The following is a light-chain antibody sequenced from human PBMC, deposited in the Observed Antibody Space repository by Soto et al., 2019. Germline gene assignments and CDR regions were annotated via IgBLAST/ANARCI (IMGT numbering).Light chain of an antibody. CDR1: QSISNH. J-gene: IGKJ1*01. CDR3: QQSYSTPRT. Sequence: DIQMTQSPSSLSASVEDRVIITCRASQSISNHLNWYQQKPGKAPKLLIFAASSLQSGVPSRFSGSRSGPDFTLTISSLQPEDFATYYCQQSYSTPRTFGQGTKVDNK. V-gene: IGKV1-39*01. CDR2: AAS.